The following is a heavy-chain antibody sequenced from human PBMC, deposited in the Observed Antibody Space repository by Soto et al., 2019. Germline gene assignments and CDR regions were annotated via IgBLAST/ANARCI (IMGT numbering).Heavy chain of an antibody. V-gene: IGHV3-48*03. CDR2: ISSSGDTI. CDR1: GFTFSSYE. Sequence: GGSLRLSCAASGFTFSSYELNWVRQAPLQGLWWVSYISSSGDTIYSADSVKGRFTISRDNAKNSLYLKMNRLRVEGTAVYYCAREPYYYDSSGYPGYFDFWGQGTLVTVSS. D-gene: IGHD3-22*01. CDR3: AREPYYYDSSGYPGYFDF. J-gene: IGHJ4*02.